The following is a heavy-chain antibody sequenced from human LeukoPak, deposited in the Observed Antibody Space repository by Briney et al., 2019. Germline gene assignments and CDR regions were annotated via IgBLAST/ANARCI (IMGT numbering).Heavy chain of an antibody. Sequence: SETLSLTCTVSGGSISSSSYYWGWIRQPPGKGLEWIGSIYYSGSTYYNPSLKSRVTISVDTSKNQFSLKLSSVTAADTAVYYCARDRDDGSGYPDFWGQGTLVTVSS. D-gene: IGHD3-22*01. J-gene: IGHJ4*02. CDR2: IYYSGST. CDR1: GGSISSSSYY. CDR3: ARDRDDGSGYPDF. V-gene: IGHV4-39*07.